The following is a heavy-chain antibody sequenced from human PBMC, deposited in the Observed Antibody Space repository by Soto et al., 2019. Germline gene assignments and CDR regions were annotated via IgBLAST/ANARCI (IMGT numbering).Heavy chain of an antibody. J-gene: IGHJ5*01. D-gene: IGHD3-22*01. Sequence: GASVKVSCKASGYTFTSYGISWVRQAPGQGLEWMGWTSASNGNTNYAQKFQGRVTMTTDTSTSTAYMELRSLRSDDTAVYYCARDSSGYYRGMYNWFDSWGQGTLVTVSS. V-gene: IGHV1-18*01. CDR2: TSASNGNT. CDR3: ARDSSGYYRGMYNWFDS. CDR1: GYTFTSYG.